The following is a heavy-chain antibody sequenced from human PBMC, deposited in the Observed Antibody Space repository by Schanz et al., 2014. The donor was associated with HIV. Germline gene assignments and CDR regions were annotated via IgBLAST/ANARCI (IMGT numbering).Heavy chain of an antibody. D-gene: IGHD1-1*01. CDR2: MNPNSGVT. CDR3: TINQYQLLPFDY. CDR1: GYTFTDYD. J-gene: IGHJ4*02. V-gene: IGHV1-2*02. Sequence: QVQLVQSGPEVKKPGASVRVSCETSGYTFTDYDISWVRQATGQGPEWMGWMNPNSGVTEDAQKFQGRVTMTRDTSMSTASVELTRLRSDDTAVYFCTINQYQLLPFDYWGQGTLVSVSS.